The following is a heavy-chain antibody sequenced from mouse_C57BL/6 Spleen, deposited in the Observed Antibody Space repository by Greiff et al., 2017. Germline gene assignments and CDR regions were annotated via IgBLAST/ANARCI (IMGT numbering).Heavy chain of an antibody. CDR1: GYSFTGYY. CDR3: ARYTTVVAGFDY. D-gene: IGHD1-1*01. V-gene: IGHV1-42*01. Sequence: EVQLQQSGPELVKPGASVKISCKASGYSFTGYYMNWVKQSPEKSLEWIGEINPSTGGTTYNPKFKAKATLTVDKSSSTAYMQLKSLTSEDSAVYYCARYTTVVAGFDYWGQGTTLTVSS. J-gene: IGHJ2*01. CDR2: INPSTGGT.